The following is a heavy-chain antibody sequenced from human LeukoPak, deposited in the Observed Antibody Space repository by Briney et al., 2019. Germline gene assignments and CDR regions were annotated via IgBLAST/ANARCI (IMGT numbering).Heavy chain of an antibody. J-gene: IGHJ6*04. CDR3: ARGTALLDV. D-gene: IGHD1-1*01. CDR2: ISSSASTI. V-gene: IGHV3-48*01. CDR1: GFTFSSHS. Sequence: PGGSLRLSRAASGFTFSSHSMNWVRQAPGKGLEWISHISSSASTIKYADSVEGRFTISRDNAKNSLDLQMSTLRVEDTAVYYCARGTALLDVWGKGTTVTVSS.